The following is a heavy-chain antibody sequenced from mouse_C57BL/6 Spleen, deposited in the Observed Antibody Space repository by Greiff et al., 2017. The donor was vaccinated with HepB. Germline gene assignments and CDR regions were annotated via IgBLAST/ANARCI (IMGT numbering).Heavy chain of an antibody. CDR3: ATHALYAMDY. CDR1: GYTFTSYW. Sequence: VQLQQPGAELVMPGASVKLSCKASGYTFTSYWMHWVKQRPGQGLEWIGEIDPSDSYTNYNQKFKGKSTLTVDKSSSTAYMQLSSLTSEDSAVYYCATHALYAMDYWGQGTSVTVSS. CDR2: IDPSDSYT. V-gene: IGHV1-69*01. J-gene: IGHJ4*01.